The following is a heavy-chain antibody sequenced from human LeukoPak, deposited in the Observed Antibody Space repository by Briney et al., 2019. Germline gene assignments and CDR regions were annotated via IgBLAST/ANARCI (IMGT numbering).Heavy chain of an antibody. CDR3: AKHLAPVTTAGYYGMDV. J-gene: IGHJ6*02. CDR2: ISYDGSNK. CDR1: GFTFSSYG. V-gene: IGHV3-30*18. D-gene: IGHD4-17*01. Sequence: GGSLRLSCAASGFTFSSYGMHWVRQAPGKGLEWVAVISYDGSNKYYADSVKGRFTISRDNSKNTLYLQMNSLRAEDTAVYYCAKHLAPVTTAGYYGMDVWGQGTTVTVSS.